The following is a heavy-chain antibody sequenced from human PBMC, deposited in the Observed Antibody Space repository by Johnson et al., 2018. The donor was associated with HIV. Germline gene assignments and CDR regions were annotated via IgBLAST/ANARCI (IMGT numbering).Heavy chain of an antibody. CDR2: ISWNSGSI. D-gene: IGHD6-6*01. CDR3: AKGIAARPPGDAFDI. V-gene: IGHV3-9*01. Sequence: VQLVESGGGLVQPGRSLRLSCAASGFNFDDYAMHWVRQAPGKGLEWVSGISWNSGSIGYADSVKGRFTISRDNAKNSLYLQMNSLRAEDTALYYCAKGIAARPPGDAFDIWGQGTMVTVSS. J-gene: IGHJ3*02. CDR1: GFNFDDYA.